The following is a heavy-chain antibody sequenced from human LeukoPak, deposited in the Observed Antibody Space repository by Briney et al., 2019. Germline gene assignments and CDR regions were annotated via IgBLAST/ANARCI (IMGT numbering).Heavy chain of an antibody. V-gene: IGHV3-33*08. Sequence: PGGSLRLSCVASGFTFNTYAMNWVRQAPGKGLEWVAVVWRDGSATYYADSVKGRFTIFRDNSKNTLYLQMNSLRAEDTAVYYCARDSGDMRWGQGTLVTVSS. D-gene: IGHD3-10*01. J-gene: IGHJ4*02. CDR2: VWRDGSAT. CDR1: GFTFNTYA. CDR3: ARDSGDMR.